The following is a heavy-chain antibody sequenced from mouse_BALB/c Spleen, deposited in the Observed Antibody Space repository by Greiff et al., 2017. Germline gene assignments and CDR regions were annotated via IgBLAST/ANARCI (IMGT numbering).Heavy chain of an antibody. CDR2: IYPGDGDT. J-gene: IGHJ4*01. D-gene: IGHD2-4*01. CDR1: GYTFTSYW. V-gene: IGHV1-87*01. CDR3: ARSDYGGAMDY. Sequence: VQLQESGAELARPGASVKLSCKASGYTFTSYWMQWVKQRPGQGLEWIGAIYPGDGDTRYTQKFKGKATLTADKSSSTAYMQLSSLASEDSAVYYCARSDYGGAMDYWGQGTSVTVSS.